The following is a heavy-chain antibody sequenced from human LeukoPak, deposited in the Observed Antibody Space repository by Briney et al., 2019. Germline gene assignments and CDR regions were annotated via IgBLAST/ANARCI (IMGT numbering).Heavy chain of an antibody. CDR2: IDDSGNT. CDR3: ARSDYHNSGSHTVFDAFDI. CDR1: GGSISSGGYS. Sequence: SETLSLTCAVSGGSISSGGYSWSWIRQPPGKGLEWIGYIDDSGNTNYNPSLKSQVTISVDKSKNQFSLKLSFVTAADTAMYYCARSDYHNSGSHTVFDAFDIWGQGTRVTVSS. D-gene: IGHD3-10*01. J-gene: IGHJ3*02. V-gene: IGHV4-61*08.